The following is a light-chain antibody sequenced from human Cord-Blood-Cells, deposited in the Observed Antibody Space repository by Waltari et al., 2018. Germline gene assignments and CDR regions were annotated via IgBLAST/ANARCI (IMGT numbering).Light chain of an antibody. J-gene: IGLJ3*02. CDR3: CSYAGSSTWV. Sequence: QSALTQPASVSGSPGQSLTISCTGTSSAVGSYTLVSWYQQHPGKAPNLMIYEGSKRPSGVSNRFSGSKSGNTASLTISGLQAEDEADYYCCSYAGSSTWVFGGGTKLTVL. V-gene: IGLV2-23*01. CDR2: EGS. CDR1: SSAVGSYTL.